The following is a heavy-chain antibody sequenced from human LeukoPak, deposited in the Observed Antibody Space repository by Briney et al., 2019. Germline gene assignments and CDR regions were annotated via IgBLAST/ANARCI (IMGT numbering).Heavy chain of an antibody. Sequence: SETLCLTCTVSGGSISSYYWSWIRQPPGKGLEWIGYIYYSGSTNYNPSLKSRVTISVDTSKNQFSLKLSSVTAADTAVYYCARRGSGSSYYDYWGQGTLGTVSS. J-gene: IGHJ4*02. V-gene: IGHV4-59*08. CDR1: GGSISSYY. CDR3: ARRGSGSSYYDY. D-gene: IGHD1-26*01. CDR2: IYYSGST.